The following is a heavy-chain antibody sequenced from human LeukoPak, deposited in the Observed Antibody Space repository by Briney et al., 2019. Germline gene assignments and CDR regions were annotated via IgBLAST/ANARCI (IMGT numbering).Heavy chain of an antibody. CDR2: IHYSGAS. Sequence: PSETLSLTCTVSGGSISSSSHYWGWIRQPPGKGLEWIASIHYSGASNYNPSLKSRVTISVDTSKTQVSLKVRSVTAADTAVYYCAKRESLIAFDIWGQGTMVTVPS. J-gene: IGHJ3*02. CDR3: AKRESLIAFDI. CDR1: GGSISSSSHY. V-gene: IGHV4-39*01.